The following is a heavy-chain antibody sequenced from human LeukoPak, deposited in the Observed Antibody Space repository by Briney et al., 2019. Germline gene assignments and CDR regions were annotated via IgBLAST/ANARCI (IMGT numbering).Heavy chain of an antibody. J-gene: IGHJ6*02. V-gene: IGHV4-59*01. CDR3: ARDNRYYDFWSGYHYYYYGMDV. D-gene: IGHD3-3*01. CDR2: IYYSGST. CDR1: GGSISSYY. Sequence: SETLSLTCTVSGGSISSYYWSWIRQPPGKGLEWLGYIYYSGSTNYNPSLKSRVTISVDTSKNQFSLKLSSVTAADTAVYYCARDNRYYDFWSGYHYYYYGMDVWGQGTTVTVSS.